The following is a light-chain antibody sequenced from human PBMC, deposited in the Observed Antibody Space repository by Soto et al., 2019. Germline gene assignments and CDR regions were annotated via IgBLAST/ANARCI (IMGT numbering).Light chain of an antibody. V-gene: IGKV1-39*01. Sequence: DIQMTQSPSSLSASVGDRVTISCRASQIISTYLNWYQQKPGTAPRHLISRASSVKSGVPPRFSGSGSGRDFTLTISSLRPEDIATYFSQQSYTSPPWTFGQGTKVEVK. J-gene: IGKJ1*01. CDR2: RAS. CDR3: QQSYTSPPWT. CDR1: QIISTY.